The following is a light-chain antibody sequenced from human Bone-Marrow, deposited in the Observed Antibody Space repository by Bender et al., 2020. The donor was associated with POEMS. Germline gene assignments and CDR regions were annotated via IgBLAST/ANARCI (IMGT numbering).Light chain of an antibody. CDR1: SSDVEMYNL. CDR2: DVD. J-gene: IGLJ3*02. CDR3: YSYAGRSTWV. V-gene: IGLV2-23*02. Sequence: QSALTQPASVSGSPGQSIIISCTGTSSDVEMYNLVSWYQQHPGKAPKLMIYDVDKRPSGASSRFSGSKSANTASLTISGLQAEDEADYYCYSYAGRSTWVFGGGTRLTVL.